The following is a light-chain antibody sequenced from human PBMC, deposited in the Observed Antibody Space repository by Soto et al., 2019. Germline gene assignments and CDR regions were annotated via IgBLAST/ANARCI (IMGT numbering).Light chain of an antibody. J-gene: IGLJ1*01. Sequence: QSVLTQPASVSGSPGQSITISCTGTSSDVGGYTYVSWYQQHPGKAPRLMIYEVSYRPSGVSDRFSGSKSGNTASLTISGLRAEDEADYYCSSYASSGTLVFGTGTKVTVL. CDR2: EVS. V-gene: IGLV2-14*01. CDR3: SSYASSGTLV. CDR1: SSDVGGYTY.